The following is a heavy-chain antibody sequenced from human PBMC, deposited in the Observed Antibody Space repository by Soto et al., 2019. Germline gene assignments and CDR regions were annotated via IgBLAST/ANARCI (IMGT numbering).Heavy chain of an antibody. D-gene: IGHD6-6*01. V-gene: IGHV1-2*02. J-gene: IGHJ5*02. Sequence: ASVKVSCKASGFSFTGYYIHWLRQAPGQVLEWMGWINAHSGATEYAQKFQGRVTLTRDTSIATAYLTLTSLTSDDTALYYCAKDLTRQLAYWLDPWGQGTQVTVSS. CDR1: GFSFTGYY. CDR2: INAHSGAT. CDR3: AKDLTRQLAYWLDP.